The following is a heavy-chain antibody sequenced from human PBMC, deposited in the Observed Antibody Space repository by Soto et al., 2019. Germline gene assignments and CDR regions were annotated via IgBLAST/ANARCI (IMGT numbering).Heavy chain of an antibody. D-gene: IGHD3-10*01. Sequence: GGSLRLSCAASGFTVSSNYMSWVRQAPGKGLEWVSVTYSAGVTYYADSVKGRFTISRHNFKNTVYLQMNSLRAEDTAIYYCARDHPQSTLVRGVNYYGLDVWGQGTTVTVSS. CDR2: TYSAGVT. CDR1: GFTVSSNY. CDR3: ARDHPQSTLVRGVNYYGLDV. V-gene: IGHV3-53*04. J-gene: IGHJ6*02.